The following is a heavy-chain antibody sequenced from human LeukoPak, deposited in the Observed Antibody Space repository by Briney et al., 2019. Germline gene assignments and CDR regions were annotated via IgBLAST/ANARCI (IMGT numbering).Heavy chain of an antibody. CDR3: ARLQRITTNAFDI. D-gene: IGHD3-22*01. CDR2: IYPSGST. V-gene: IGHV4-4*02. CDR1: GGSISSSNW. J-gene: IGHJ3*02. Sequence: SETLSLTCAVSGGSISSSNWWSWVRQPPGKGLEWIGEIYPSGSTNYNPSLKSRVTISVDKSKNQFSLKLRFVTAADTAVYYCARLQRITTNAFDIWGQGTMATVSS.